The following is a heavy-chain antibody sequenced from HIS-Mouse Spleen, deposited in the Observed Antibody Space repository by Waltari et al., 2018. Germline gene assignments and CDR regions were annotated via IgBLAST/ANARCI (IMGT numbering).Heavy chain of an antibody. CDR1: GRSFSGYY. D-gene: IGHD1-26*01. CDR2: INHSGST. CDR3: ARMGPASGSYGDY. J-gene: IGHJ4*02. V-gene: IGHV4-34*01. Sequence: QVQLQQWGAGLLKPSETRSLTCAVYGRSFSGYYRSWIRQPPGKGLEWIGEINHSGSTNYNPSLKSRVTISVDTSKNQFSLKLSSVTAADTAVYYCARMGPASGSYGDYWGQGTLVTVSS.